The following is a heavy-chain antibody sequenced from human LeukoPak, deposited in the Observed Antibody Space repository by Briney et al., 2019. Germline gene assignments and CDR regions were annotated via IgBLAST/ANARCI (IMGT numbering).Heavy chain of an antibody. CDR3: AHGFYYYYMDV. V-gene: IGHV4-4*09. J-gene: IGHJ6*03. CDR2: IYTSGST. Sequence: SETLSLTCPVSGGSISSYYWNWIRQPPGKGLEWIGYIYTSGSTNYNPSLKSRVTISVDTSKNQFSLKLSSVTAADTAVYYCAHGFYYYYMDVWGKGTTVTVSS. CDR1: GGSISSYY.